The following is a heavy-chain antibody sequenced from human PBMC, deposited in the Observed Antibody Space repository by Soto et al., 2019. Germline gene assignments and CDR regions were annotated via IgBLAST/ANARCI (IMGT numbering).Heavy chain of an antibody. Sequence: EVQLLESGGGLVQPGESLRLSCAASGFTFSSYAMSWVRQAPGKGLEWVSAISGSGGSTYYADSVKGRFTISRDNSKNTLYLQMNSLRAEDTAVYYCAKTRAWSFYYFDYWGQGTLVTVSS. CDR1: GFTFSSYA. V-gene: IGHV3-23*01. CDR2: ISGSGGST. D-gene: IGHD2-15*01. J-gene: IGHJ4*02. CDR3: AKTRAWSFYYFDY.